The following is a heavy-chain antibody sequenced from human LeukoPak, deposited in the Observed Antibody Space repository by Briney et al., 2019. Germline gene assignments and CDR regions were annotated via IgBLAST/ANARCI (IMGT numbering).Heavy chain of an antibody. D-gene: IGHD2-2*01. CDR3: AREQYCSSTGCKKAPPSDS. CDR2: IKQDGSEK. J-gene: IGHJ4*02. CDR1: GFILSNYW. Sequence: SGGSLRLSCAASGFILSNYWMSWVRQAPGKGLEWVGNIKQDGSEKYYVDSLKGRFTISRDNAKNSLYLQMNSLRAEDTAVYYCAREQYCSSTGCKKAPPSDSWGQGVLVTVSS. V-gene: IGHV3-7*01.